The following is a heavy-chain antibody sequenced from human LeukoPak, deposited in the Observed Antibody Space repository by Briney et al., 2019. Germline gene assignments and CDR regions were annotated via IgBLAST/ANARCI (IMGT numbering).Heavy chain of an antibody. CDR3: ARDLAHGDYGDYDGDNWFDP. CDR2: ISAYNGNT. CDR1: GYTFTSYG. Sequence: ASVKVSCKASGYTFTSYGISWVRHAPGQGLEWMGWISAYNGNTNYAQKLQGRVTMTTDTSTSTAYMELRSLRSDDTAVCCCARDLAHGDYGDYDGDNWFDPWGQGTLVTVSS. D-gene: IGHD4-17*01. V-gene: IGHV1-18*01. J-gene: IGHJ5*02.